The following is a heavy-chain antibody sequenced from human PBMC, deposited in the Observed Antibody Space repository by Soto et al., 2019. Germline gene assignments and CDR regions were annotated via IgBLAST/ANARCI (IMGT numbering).Heavy chain of an antibody. CDR3: ARRVGDIVLIRQFGP. Sequence: GASVKVSCKASGYTFTSYAMHWVRQAPGQRLEWMGWINAGNGNTKYSQKFQGRVTITRDTSATTAYMELSSLRSEDTVVYYSARRVGDIVLIRQFGPWVQGTLVIVAS. J-gene: IGHJ5*02. V-gene: IGHV1-3*01. CDR1: GYTFTSYA. D-gene: IGHD2-8*01. CDR2: INAGNGNT.